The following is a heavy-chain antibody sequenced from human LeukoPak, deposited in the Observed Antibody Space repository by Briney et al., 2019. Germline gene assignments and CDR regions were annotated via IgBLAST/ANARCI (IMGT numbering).Heavy chain of an antibody. Sequence: GGSLRLSCTASGFTFSTFALSWVRQAAGKGLEWVSGVSYTRVATYYADSVKGWFTISRDDSENILYLQMNGLRAEDTAVYFCAKAFREFGTSSSYSSFDSWGQGTMVTVSS. CDR3: AKAFREFGTSSSYSSFDS. CDR2: VSYTRVAT. D-gene: IGHD5-18*01. J-gene: IGHJ3*01. CDR1: GFTFSTFA. V-gene: IGHV3-23*01.